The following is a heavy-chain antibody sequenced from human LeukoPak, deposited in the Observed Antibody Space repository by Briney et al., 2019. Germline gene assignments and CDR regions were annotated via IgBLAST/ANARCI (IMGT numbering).Heavy chain of an antibody. CDR2: IKQDGSEK. Sequence: GGSLRLSCAASGFTFSSYWMSWVRQAPGKGLESVANIKQDGSEKYYVDSVKCRFTISRDNAKNSLYLQMNSLRAEETAVYYCARVGYGSGSYYFDYWGQGTLVTVSS. J-gene: IGHJ4*02. V-gene: IGHV3-7*03. CDR3: ARVGYGSGSYYFDY. D-gene: IGHD3-10*01. CDR1: GFTFSSYW.